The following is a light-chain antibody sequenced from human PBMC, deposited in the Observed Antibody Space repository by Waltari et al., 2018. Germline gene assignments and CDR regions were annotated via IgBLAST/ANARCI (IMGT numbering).Light chain of an antibody. CDR1: HIGSYS. Sequence: SYVLTQPPSVSVAPGETAHIPLGGDHIGSYSVHWYQQKPGQAPLLIIFYDSDRPSGIPARFSGSNSGNTATLTITSVEAGDEARYYCHVWHAHFDPGVFGTGTEVTVL. V-gene: IGLV3-21*04. CDR2: YDS. J-gene: IGLJ1*01. CDR3: HVWHAHFDPGV.